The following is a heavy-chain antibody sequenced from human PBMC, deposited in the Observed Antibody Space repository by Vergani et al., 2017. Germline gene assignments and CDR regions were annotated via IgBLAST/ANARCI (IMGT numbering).Heavy chain of an antibody. CDR3: ARAVTPYGYRAFDI. CDR2: IYYSGST. J-gene: IGHJ3*02. CDR1: GGSFSGYY. V-gene: IGHV4-34*01. D-gene: IGHD2-15*01. Sequence: QVQLQQWGAGLLKPSETLSLTCAVYGGSFSGYYWSWIRQPPGKGLEWIGYIYYSGSTYYNPSLKSRVTISVDTSKNQFSLKLSSVTAADTAVYYCARAVTPYGYRAFDIWGQGTMVTVSS.